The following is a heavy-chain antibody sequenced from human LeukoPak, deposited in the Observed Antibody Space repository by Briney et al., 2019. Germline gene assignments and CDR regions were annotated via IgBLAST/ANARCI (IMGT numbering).Heavy chain of an antibody. D-gene: IGHD4-17*01. CDR3: ARQTTVISFDY. V-gene: IGHV4-30-4*01. J-gene: IGHJ4*02. CDR1: GGSISSGDYY. CDR2: IFYSGSM. Sequence: SQTLSLTCTVSGGSISSGDYYWTWVRQPPGKGLEWMGYIFYSGSMYYNPSLKSRLTISVDTSKNQFSLKLRSVTAADTAVYYCARQTTVISFDYWGQGALVTVSS.